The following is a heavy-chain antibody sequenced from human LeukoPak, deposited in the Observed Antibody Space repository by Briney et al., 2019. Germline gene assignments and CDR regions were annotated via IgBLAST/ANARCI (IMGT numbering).Heavy chain of an antibody. CDR1: GGSISSYY. J-gene: IGHJ4*02. CDR3: ARGTYYYDSSGYSYYFDY. V-gene: IGHV4-59*01. Sequence: PSETLSLTCTVSGGSISSYYWSWIRQPPGKGLEWIGYIYYSGSTNYNPSLKSRVTISVDTSKNQFSLKLSSVTAADTAVYYCARGTYYYDSSGYSYYFDYWGQGTLVTVSS. CDR2: IYYSGST. D-gene: IGHD3-22*01.